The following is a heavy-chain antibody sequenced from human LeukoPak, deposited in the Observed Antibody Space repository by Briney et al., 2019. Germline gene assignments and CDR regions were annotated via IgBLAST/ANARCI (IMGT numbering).Heavy chain of an antibody. CDR1: GYTFTDYY. CDR3: ARDRLRLGYERTTWFDL. CDR2: INPNSGGT. V-gene: IGHV1-2*02. J-gene: IGHJ5*02. D-gene: IGHD2-15*01. Sequence: ASVKVSCKASGYTFTDYYIQWVRQAPGQGPEWVGWINPNSGGTNYAQKFQGRVTMTRDTSISTVYMELSRLRSDDTAVYYCARDRLRLGYERTTWFDLWGQGTLVTVSS.